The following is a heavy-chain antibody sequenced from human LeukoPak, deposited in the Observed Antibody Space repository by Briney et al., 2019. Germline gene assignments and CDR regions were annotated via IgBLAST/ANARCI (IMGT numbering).Heavy chain of an antibody. D-gene: IGHD3-22*01. J-gene: IGHJ4*02. CDR2: ISYSGST. CDR3: ARWRYYYDSSGYSNFDY. Sequence: PSETLSLTCTVSGASISSTSYYWGWIRQPPGKGLEWIGSISYSGSTYYNPSLKSRVTISVDTSKNQFSLKLSSVTAADTAVYYCARWRYYYDSSGYSNFDYWGQGTLVTVSS. CDR1: GASISSTSYY. V-gene: IGHV4-39*01.